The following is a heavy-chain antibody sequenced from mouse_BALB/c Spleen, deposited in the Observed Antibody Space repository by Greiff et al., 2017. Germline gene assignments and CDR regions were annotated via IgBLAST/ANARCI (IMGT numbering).Heavy chain of an antibody. CDR3: ARNLGDYRYDEETYFDY. J-gene: IGHJ2*01. CDR2: IWSGGST. Sequence: QVQLQQSGPGLVQPSQSLSITCTVSGFSLTSYGVHWVRQSPGKGLEWLGVIWSGGSTDYNAAFISRLSISKDNSKSQVFFKMNSLQADDTAIYYCARNLGDYRYDEETYFDYWGQGTTLTVSS. V-gene: IGHV2-4-1*01. CDR1: GFSLTSYG. D-gene: IGHD2-14*01.